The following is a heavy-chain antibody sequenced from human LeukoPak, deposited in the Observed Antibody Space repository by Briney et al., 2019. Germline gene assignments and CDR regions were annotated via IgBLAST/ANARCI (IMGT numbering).Heavy chain of an antibody. V-gene: IGHV3-48*01. D-gene: IGHD2-15*01. CDR2: ISSSSSTI. Sequence: GGSLRLSCAASGFTFSSYSMNWVRQAPGKGLEWVSYISSSSSTIYYADSVKGRFTISRDNAKNSLYLQMNSLRAEDTAVYYCATVGPSCSGGSCYDYWGQGTLVTVSS. CDR3: ATVGPSCSGGSCYDY. CDR1: GFTFSSYS. J-gene: IGHJ4*02.